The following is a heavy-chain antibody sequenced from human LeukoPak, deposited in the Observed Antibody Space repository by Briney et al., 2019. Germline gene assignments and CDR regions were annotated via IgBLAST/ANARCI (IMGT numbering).Heavy chain of an antibody. V-gene: IGHV4-34*01. J-gene: IGHJ4*02. Sequence: SETLSLTCAVYGGSFSGYCWSWIRQPPGKGLEWIGEINHSGSTNYNPSLKSRVTISVDTSKNQFSLKLSSVTAADTAVYYCASQLHYYDSSGYDYWGQGTLVTVSS. D-gene: IGHD3-22*01. CDR2: INHSGST. CDR1: GGSFSGYC. CDR3: ASQLHYYDSSGYDY.